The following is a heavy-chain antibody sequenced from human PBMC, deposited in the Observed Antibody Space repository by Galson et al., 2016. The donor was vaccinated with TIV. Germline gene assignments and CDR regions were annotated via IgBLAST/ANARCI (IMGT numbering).Heavy chain of an antibody. J-gene: IGHJ4*02. CDR3: AREYGANTGFDY. V-gene: IGHV1-2*02. CDR2: INPSTGGA. Sequence: SVKVSCKASGYTFSDYHIHWVRQAPGQGPEWMGWINPSTGGAIFAQKFQARVTMTRDTSISTAYMELSRVIPDDTAVYYCAREYGANTGFDYWGQGTLVTVSS. D-gene: IGHD4-23*01. CDR1: GYTFSDYH.